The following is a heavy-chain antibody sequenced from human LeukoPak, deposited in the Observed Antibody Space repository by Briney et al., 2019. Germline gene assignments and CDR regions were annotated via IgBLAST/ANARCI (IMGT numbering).Heavy chain of an antibody. CDR1: GYTFTSYG. J-gene: IGHJ6*03. D-gene: IGHD6-13*01. Sequence: ASVKVSCKASGYTFTSYGISWVRQAPGQGLEWMGWISAYNGNTNYAQKLQGRVTMTTDTSTSTAYMELRSLRSDDTAVYYCARGSSTIDDYYYMDVWGKGTTVTVSS. CDR2: ISAYNGNT. V-gene: IGHV1-18*01. CDR3: ARGSSTIDDYYYMDV.